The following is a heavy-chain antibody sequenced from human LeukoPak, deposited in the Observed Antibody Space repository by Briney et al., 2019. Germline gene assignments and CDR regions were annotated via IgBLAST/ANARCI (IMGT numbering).Heavy chain of an antibody. Sequence: SETLSLTCSVSGGSISSHYWSWIRQPPGKGLEWIGYINYSGSTNYNPSLKSRVTISVDTSKNQCSLTLSSVTAADTAVYYCARGLEFGGYCSSTSCSHYFGNWGQGTLVTVSS. CDR1: GGSISSHY. J-gene: IGHJ4*02. CDR3: ARGLEFGGYCSSTSCSHYFGN. V-gene: IGHV4-59*11. CDR2: INYSGST. D-gene: IGHD2-2*01.